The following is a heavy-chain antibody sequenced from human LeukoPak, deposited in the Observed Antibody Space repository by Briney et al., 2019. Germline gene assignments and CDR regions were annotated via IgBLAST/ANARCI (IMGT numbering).Heavy chain of an antibody. CDR2: MTSSGNFI. J-gene: IGHJ4*02. CDR3: ARAHNWKYGTFEY. Sequence: GGSLRLSCAASGFAFSRYSMNWVRQAPGKGLEWVSSMTSSGNFIYYADSVKGRFTISRDNAKNSLYLQMNSLRAEDTAVYYCARAHNWKYGTFEYWGQGTLVTVSS. V-gene: IGHV3-21*01. CDR1: GFAFSRYS. D-gene: IGHD1-7*01.